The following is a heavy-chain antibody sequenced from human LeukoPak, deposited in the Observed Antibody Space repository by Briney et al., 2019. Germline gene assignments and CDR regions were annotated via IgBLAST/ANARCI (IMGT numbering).Heavy chain of an antibody. CDR2: ISYDGSSK. CDR1: GFTFSNYG. D-gene: IGHD6-19*01. Sequence: GGSLRLSCATSGFTFSNYGMHWVRQAPGKGLEWVALISYDGSSKYYADSVKGRFTISRDNSKNTLYLQMNSLRAEDTAVYYCAKGYASGRSLEYWGQGTLVTVSS. J-gene: IGHJ4*02. V-gene: IGHV3-30*18. CDR3: AKGYASGRSLEY.